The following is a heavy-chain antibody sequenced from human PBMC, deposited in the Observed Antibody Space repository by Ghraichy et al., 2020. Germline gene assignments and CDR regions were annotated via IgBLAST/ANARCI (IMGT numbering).Heavy chain of an antibody. CDR1: GFTFSSYS. D-gene: IGHD1-1*01. J-gene: IGHJ4*02. CDR2: ISSSSSTI. Sequence: GESLNISCAASGFTFSSYSMNWVRQAPGKGLEWVSYISSSSSTIYYADSVKGRFTISRENAKNSLYLQMNSLRDEDTAVYYCASHFYNDFDYWGQGTLVTVSS. CDR3: ASHFYNDFDY. V-gene: IGHV3-48*02.